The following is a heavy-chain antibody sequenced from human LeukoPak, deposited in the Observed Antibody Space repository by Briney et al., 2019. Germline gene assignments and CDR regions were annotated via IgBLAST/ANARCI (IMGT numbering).Heavy chain of an antibody. J-gene: IGHJ4*02. CDR1: GFTFSSYA. Sequence: GGSLRLSCAASGFTFSSYAMHWVRQAPGKGLEYVSAISSNGGSTYYANSVKGRFTISRDNSKNTLYLQMGSLRAEDMAVYYCAREMGGAADYWGKGTLVTVSS. V-gene: IGHV3-64*01. D-gene: IGHD2-15*01. CDR3: AREMGGAADY. CDR2: ISSNGGST.